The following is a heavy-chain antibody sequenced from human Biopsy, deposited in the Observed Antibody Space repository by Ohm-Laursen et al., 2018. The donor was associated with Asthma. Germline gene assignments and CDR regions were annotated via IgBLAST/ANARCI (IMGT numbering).Heavy chain of an antibody. CDR2: INYRGDT. D-gene: IGHD6-19*01. CDR3: VRGEEVAGTYFKD. CDR1: GGSFTHYF. V-gene: IGHV4-34*01. Sequence: GTLSLTCAISGGSFTHYFWMWIRQPPGKGLEWIGEINYRGDTNYNPSLESRVSISVDTPTYHFSLRLNSVTAADTAVYYCVRGEEVAGTYFKDWDQGTLVTVSS. J-gene: IGHJ1*01.